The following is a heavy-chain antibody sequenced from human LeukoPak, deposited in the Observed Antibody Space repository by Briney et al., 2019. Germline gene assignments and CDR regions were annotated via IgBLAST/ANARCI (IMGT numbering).Heavy chain of an antibody. CDR1: GGSISSYY. CDR3: ARVGGRGGSYYVDY. V-gene: IGHV4-59*01. J-gene: IGHJ4*02. D-gene: IGHD1-26*01. Sequence: SETLSLTCTVSGGSISSYYWSWIRQPSGKGLEWIGYIYYSGSTNYNPSLKSRVTISVDTSKNQFSLKLSSVTAVDTAVYYCARVGGRGGSYYVDYWGRGTLVTVSS. CDR2: IYYSGST.